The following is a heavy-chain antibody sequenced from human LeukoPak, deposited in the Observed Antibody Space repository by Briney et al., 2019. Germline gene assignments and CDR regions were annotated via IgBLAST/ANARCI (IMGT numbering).Heavy chain of an antibody. CDR3: ARGDNNGWYSDY. Sequence: SSVKVSCRASGGTFSSYAISWVRQVPGQGLEWMGGIIPIFGTANYAQKFQGRFTITTDESTNTAYMELSSLRFEDTAVYYCARGDNNGWYSDYWGQGTLVTVSS. J-gene: IGHJ4*02. CDR1: GGTFSSYA. V-gene: IGHV1-69*05. CDR2: IIPIFGTA. D-gene: IGHD6-19*01.